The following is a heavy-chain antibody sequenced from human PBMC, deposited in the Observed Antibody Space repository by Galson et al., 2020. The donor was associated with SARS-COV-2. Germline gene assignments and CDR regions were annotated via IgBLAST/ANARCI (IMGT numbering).Heavy chain of an antibody. V-gene: IGHV4-4*02. CDR1: GGSISSSNW. CDR2: IYHSGST. D-gene: IGHD4-17*01. J-gene: IGHJ5*02. Sequence: SETLSLTCAVSGGSISSSNWWSWVRQPPGKGLEWIGEIYHSGSTNYNPSLKSRVTISVDKSKNQFSLKLSSVTAADTAVYYCASTTVTTNAEFDPWGQGTLVTVSS. CDR3: ASTTVTTNAEFDP.